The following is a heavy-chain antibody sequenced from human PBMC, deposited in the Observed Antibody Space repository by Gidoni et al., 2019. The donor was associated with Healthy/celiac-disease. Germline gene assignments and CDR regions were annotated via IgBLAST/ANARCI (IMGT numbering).Heavy chain of an antibody. Sequence: DVQLLEYGGGLVKHGGSLILSCSAYALPFSSYSMHWVVQAPGKGLVWVSSSSSSSSYIYYAESVKGRFTISRDNAKNSLYQQMNSLRAEDTAVYYCSRHAGAGRSWRNAFDIWGQGTMVTVSS. D-gene: IGHD6-13*01. CDR2: SSSSSSYI. CDR3: SRHAGAGRSWRNAFDI. J-gene: IGHJ3*02. CDR1: ALPFSSYS. V-gene: IGHV3-21*01.